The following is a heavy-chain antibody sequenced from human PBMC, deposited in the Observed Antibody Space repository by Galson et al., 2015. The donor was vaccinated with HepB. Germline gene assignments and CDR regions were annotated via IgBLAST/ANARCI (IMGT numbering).Heavy chain of an antibody. CDR2: TSFDGGKK. CDR3: AKDPYGSGNFPEFLQH. D-gene: IGHD3-10*01. V-gene: IGHV3-30*04. Sequence: SLRLSCAASGFSFNYFPMHWVRQAPGKGLEWVAVTSFDGGKKWYADSVKGRFTISRDNSRNTVYLQMDGLRPEDTAMYYCAKDPYGSGNFPEFLQHWGQGTRVTVSS. CDR1: GFSFNYFP. J-gene: IGHJ1*01.